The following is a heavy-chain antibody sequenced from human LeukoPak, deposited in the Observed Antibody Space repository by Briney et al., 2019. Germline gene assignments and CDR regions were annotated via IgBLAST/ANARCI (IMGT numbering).Heavy chain of an antibody. D-gene: IGHD3-10*01. J-gene: IGHJ4*02. CDR2: IYYSGST. CDR3: ARLTYYYGSGSYTFDY. CDR1: GGSISSSSYY. V-gene: IGHV4-39*01. Sequence: PSETLSLTCTVSGGSISSSSYYWGWIRQPPGKGLEWIGSIYYSGSTYYNPSLKSRVTISVDTSKNQFSLKLSSVTAADTAVYYCARLTYYYGSGSYTFDYWGQGTLVTVSS.